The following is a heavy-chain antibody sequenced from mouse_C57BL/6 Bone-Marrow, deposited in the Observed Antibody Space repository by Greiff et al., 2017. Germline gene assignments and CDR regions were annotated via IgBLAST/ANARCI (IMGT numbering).Heavy chain of an antibody. J-gene: IGHJ2*01. V-gene: IGHV14-4*01. CDR3: TTSTVVATDY. CDR2: IDPENGDT. Sequence: VQLQQSGAELVRPGASVKLSCTASGFNIKDDYMHWVKQRPEQGLEWIGWIDPENGDTEYASKFQGKATITADTSSNTAYLQLSSLTSEDTAVCYCTTSTVVATDYWGQGTTLTVSS. CDR1: GFNIKDDY. D-gene: IGHD1-1*01.